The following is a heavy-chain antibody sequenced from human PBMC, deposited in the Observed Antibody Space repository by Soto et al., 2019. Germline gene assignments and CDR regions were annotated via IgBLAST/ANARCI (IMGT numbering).Heavy chain of an antibody. CDR3: ARVQQQLVGKFDY. V-gene: IGHV3-21*01. J-gene: IGHJ4*02. D-gene: IGHD6-13*01. Sequence: GSLRLSCAASGFTFSNYSMNWVRQAPGKGLEWVSSISSSSSYIYYADSVKGRFTISRDNAKNSLYLQMNSLRAEDTAVYYCARVQQQLVGKFDYWGQGTLVTVSS. CDR1: GFTFSNYS. CDR2: ISSSSSYI.